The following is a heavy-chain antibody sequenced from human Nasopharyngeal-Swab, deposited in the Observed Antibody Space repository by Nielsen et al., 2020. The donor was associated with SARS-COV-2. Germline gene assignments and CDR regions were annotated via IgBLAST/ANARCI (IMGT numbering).Heavy chain of an antibody. V-gene: IGHV1-18*04. CDR1: GYIFKSYV. Sequence: ASVKVSCKVSGYIFKSYVIHWVRQAPGQGLVWMGWINPYNGNTDSGQQHQDRVTMTTDTSTGTAYMELGSLRSDDTAIYYCARGRASYSSSSALAYWGQGTLVSVSS. CDR3: ARGRASYSSSSALAY. CDR2: INPYNGNT. D-gene: IGHD6-6*01. J-gene: IGHJ4*02.